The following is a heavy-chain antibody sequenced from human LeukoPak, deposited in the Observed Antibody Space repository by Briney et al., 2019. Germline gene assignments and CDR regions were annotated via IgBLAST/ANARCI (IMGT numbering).Heavy chain of an antibody. CDR3: TRYSSGSGWF. D-gene: IGHD2-15*01. CDR2: ISSKSDGGTT. V-gene: IGHV3-15*01. Sequence: PGVSLRLFCAASGYTFRNAWVNWVRQAPGKGLEWVGRISSKSDGGTTDYGEPEKGRFSNSRDDSKNTLYLEMYSLTTEDTGVYYCTRYSSGSGWFWGQGAPVTVSP. J-gene: IGHJ4*02. CDR1: GYTFRNAW.